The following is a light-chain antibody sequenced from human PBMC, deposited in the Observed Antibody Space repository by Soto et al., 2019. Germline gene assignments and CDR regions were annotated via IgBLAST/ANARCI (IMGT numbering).Light chain of an antibody. CDR3: QQYGSSGT. J-gene: IGKJ1*01. V-gene: IGKV3-20*01. CDR2: DAS. Sequence: EIVLTQSPATLSLSPGEIATLSCRASQSVSINLAWYQQKPGQAPRLLIYDASNRPTGIPDRFSGSGSGTDFTLTISRLEPEDFAVYYCQQYGSSGTFGQGTKVDIK. CDR1: QSVSIN.